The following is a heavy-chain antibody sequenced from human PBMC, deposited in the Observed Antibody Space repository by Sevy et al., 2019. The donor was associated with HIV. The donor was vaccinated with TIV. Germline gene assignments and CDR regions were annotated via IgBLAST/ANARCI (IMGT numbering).Heavy chain of an antibody. CDR2: ISTDSTTK. D-gene: IGHD3-10*01. CDR1: GMTFSTYN. CDR3: ARDRFREFDY. Sequence: GGSLRLSCAVSGMTFSTYNVNWVRQAPGKGLEWISYISTDSTTKYYADSVKGRFTISRDNAKNSLYLQMNSLRDEDTAVYYCARDRFREFDYWGQGTLVTVSS. J-gene: IGHJ4*02. V-gene: IGHV3-48*02.